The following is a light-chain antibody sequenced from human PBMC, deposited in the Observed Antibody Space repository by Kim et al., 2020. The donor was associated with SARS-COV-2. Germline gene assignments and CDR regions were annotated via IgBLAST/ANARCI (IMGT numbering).Light chain of an antibody. CDR2: RAS. J-gene: IGKJ2*01. V-gene: IGKV1-5*03. CDR1: QSCSDL. Sequence: SAILGGRVPLTCPARQSCSDLLAWYQQKPGKAPKLLIYRASGLESGVPSRFSGSGSGTEFTLTISTLQPDDFATFYCQQYSSYPYTFGQGTKLEI. CDR3: QQYSSYPYT.